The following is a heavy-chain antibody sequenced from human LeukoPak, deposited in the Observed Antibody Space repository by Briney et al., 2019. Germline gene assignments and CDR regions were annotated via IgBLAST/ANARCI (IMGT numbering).Heavy chain of an antibody. CDR1: GGSISSSSYY. CDR2: IYYSGST. Sequence: SETLSLTCTVSGGSISSSSYYWGWIRQPPGKGLEWIGSIYYSGSTYYNPSLKSRVTISVDTSKNQFSLKLSSVTAADTAVYCCARHEYGSGSYYFVYWGQGTLVTVSS. V-gene: IGHV4-39*01. J-gene: IGHJ4*02. CDR3: ARHEYGSGSYYFVY. D-gene: IGHD3-10*01.